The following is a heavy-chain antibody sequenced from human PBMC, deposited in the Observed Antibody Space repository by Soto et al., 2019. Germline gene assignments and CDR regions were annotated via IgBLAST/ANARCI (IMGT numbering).Heavy chain of an antibody. CDR2: TYYRSRWYN. CDR1: GDSVSSNSAA. Sequence: XQTLSLTCAISGDSVSSNSAAWNWIRLSPSRGLEWLARTYYRSRWYNDYAVSVRSRITVNPDTSKNQFSLQLTSVTPEDTAVYYCAGTTSHQWYYMDVWGKGTTVTAP. V-gene: IGHV6-1*01. D-gene: IGHD1-7*01. J-gene: IGHJ6*03. CDR3: AGTTSHQWYYMDV.